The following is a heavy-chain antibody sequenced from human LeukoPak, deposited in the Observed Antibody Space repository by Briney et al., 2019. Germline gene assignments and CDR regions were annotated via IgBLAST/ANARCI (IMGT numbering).Heavy chain of an antibody. CDR1: GSSISNYY. CDR2: IYYSGNT. V-gene: IGHV4-39*07. J-gene: IGHJ5*02. CDR3: ARVQSRLSWFDP. Sequence: SETLSLTCTVSGSSISNYYWGWIRQAPGKGLEWIGSIYYSGNTYYNSSLKSRVTISVDTSKNQFSLKLSSVTAADTAVYYCARVQSRLSWFDPWGQGTLVTVSS.